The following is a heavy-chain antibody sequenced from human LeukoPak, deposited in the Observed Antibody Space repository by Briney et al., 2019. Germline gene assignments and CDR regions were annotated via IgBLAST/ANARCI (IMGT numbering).Heavy chain of an antibody. V-gene: IGHV3-53*01. D-gene: IGHD4-23*01. CDR2: IYSDGST. CDR1: GFTVSNNY. J-gene: IGHJ4*02. CDR3: ARGGGGGNPFDY. Sequence: GGSLRVSSAVSGFTVSNNYMSTVRQAPGKGLAWVSVIYSDGSTYYADSVKGRFTISRDNSKNTLYLQMNSLRAEDTAVYYCARGGGGGNPFDYWGQGTLVTVSS.